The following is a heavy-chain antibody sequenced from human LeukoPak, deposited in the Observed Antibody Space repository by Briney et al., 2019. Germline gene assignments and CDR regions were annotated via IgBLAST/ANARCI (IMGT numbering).Heavy chain of an antibody. J-gene: IGHJ4*02. V-gene: IGHV4-34*01. D-gene: IGHD3-16*01. CDR3: ARGGRVGDYAPFDY. Sequence: PSETLSLTCAVYGESFSGYYWSWIRQPPGKGLEGIGETNQSGNTNYNPSLTSRVTISLVTSKKQFSLNLNSVTAADTAVYYCARGGRVGDYAPFDYWGQGTLVTVS. CDR1: GESFSGYY. CDR2: TNQSGNT.